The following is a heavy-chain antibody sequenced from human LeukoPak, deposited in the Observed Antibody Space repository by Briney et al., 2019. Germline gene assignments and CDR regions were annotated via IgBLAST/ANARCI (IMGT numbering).Heavy chain of an antibody. J-gene: IGHJ4*02. CDR1: GVSINYYY. Sequence: SETLSLTCTVSGVSINYYYWSWIRQPPGKGLEWIGYMYYSGSTNYNPSLKSRVTISVDTSKNQFSLKLSSVTAADTAVYYCARERTTVTPFDYWGQGTLVTVSS. CDR2: MYYSGST. CDR3: ARERTTVTPFDY. D-gene: IGHD4-17*01. V-gene: IGHV4-59*01.